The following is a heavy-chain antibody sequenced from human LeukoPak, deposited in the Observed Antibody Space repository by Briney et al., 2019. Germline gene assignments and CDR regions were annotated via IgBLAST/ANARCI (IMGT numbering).Heavy chain of an antibody. CDR1: EFTFSSYG. CDR3: AKDGFLGVGAVDY. V-gene: IGHV3-30*02. CDR2: IRYDGSNK. J-gene: IGHJ4*02. Sequence: GGSLRLXCAASEFTFSSYGMHWVRRAPGKGLEWVAFIRYDGSNKYYADSVKGRFTISRDNSKNTLYLQMNSLRAEDTAVYYCAKDGFLGVGAVDYWGQGTLVTVSS. D-gene: IGHD1-26*01.